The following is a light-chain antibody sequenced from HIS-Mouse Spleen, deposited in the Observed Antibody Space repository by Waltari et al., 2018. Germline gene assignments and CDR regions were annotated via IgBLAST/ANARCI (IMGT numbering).Light chain of an antibody. CDR1: SSDVGGYNY. V-gene: IGLV2-14*03. J-gene: IGLJ3*02. CDR2: DVS. CDR3: SSYTSSRTRV. Sequence: QSALTQPASVSGSPGQSITISCTGTSSDVGGYNYVSRYQQHPGKAPKLMIYDVSNRPSGVSNRFSGSKSGNTASLPISGLQAEDEADYYCSSYTSSRTRVFGGGTKLTVL.